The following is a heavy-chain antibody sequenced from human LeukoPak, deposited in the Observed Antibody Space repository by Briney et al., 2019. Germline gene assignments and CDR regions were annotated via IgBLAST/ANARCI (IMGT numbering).Heavy chain of an antibody. D-gene: IGHD3-22*01. Sequence: ASVKVSCKASGYAFSNFDINWVRQATGQGLQWMGWMNPYSGNTGYSQKFQGRVTMTRDTSRTTAYLEMTNLNSDDTAVYYCARRADEYDISSYFNWGQGTLVTVSS. V-gene: IGHV1-8*01. CDR1: GYAFSNFD. J-gene: IGHJ4*02. CDR3: ARRADEYDISSYFN. CDR2: MNPYSGNT.